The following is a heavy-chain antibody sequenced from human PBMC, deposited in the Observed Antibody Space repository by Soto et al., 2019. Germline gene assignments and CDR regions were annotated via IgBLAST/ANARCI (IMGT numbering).Heavy chain of an antibody. CDR1: GGSISSYY. V-gene: IGHV4-4*07. D-gene: IGHD5-12*01. J-gene: IGHJ6*02. CDR2: IYTSGST. CDR3: ARGIVATRPYYYYGMDV. Sequence: PSETLSLTCTVSGGSISSYYWRWIRQPAGKGLEWIGRIYTSGSTNYNPSLKSRVTMSVDTSKNQFSLKLSSVTAADTAVYYCARGIVATRPYYYYGMDVWGQGTTVTVSS.